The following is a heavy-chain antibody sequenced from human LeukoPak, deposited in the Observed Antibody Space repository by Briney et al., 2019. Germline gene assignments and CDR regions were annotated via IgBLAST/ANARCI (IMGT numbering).Heavy chain of an antibody. CDR1: GGSFSGYY. V-gene: IGHV4-34*01. D-gene: IGHD3-10*01. Sequence: PSETLSLTCAVYGGSFSGYYWSWIRQPPGKGLEWIGEINHSGSTNYNPSLKSRVTISVDTSKNQFSLKLSSVTAADTAVYYCARRYYGSGSPSDYWGQGTLVTVSS. J-gene: IGHJ4*02. CDR3: ARRYYGSGSPSDY. CDR2: INHSGST.